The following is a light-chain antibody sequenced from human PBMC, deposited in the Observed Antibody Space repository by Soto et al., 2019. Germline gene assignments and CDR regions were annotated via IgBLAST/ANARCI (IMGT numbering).Light chain of an antibody. J-gene: IGLJ1*01. V-gene: IGLV2-11*01. Sequence: QSVLTQPRSVSGSPEQSVAISCTGTSRDVDAYDFVSWYQHHPGKAPKLIISEVSKRPSGVSHRFSGSKSGNTASLTISGLQAEDEADYFCCSFAGSFYVFGTGTKLTVL. CDR3: CSFAGSFYV. CDR1: SRDVDAYDF. CDR2: EVS.